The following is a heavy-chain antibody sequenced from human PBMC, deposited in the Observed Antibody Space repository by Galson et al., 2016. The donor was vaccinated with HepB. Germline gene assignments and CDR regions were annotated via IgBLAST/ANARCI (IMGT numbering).Heavy chain of an antibody. D-gene: IGHD4-23*01. Sequence: SLRLSCAASGFTFNDYGMTWVRQAPGKGLEVVSSISRSGDSTDYADSVKGRFSISRDNSRKTLYLQMNSLRAEDTAVYYCAKSGGRWSYFDYWGQGTLVTVSS. J-gene: IGHJ4*02. CDR3: AKSGGRWSYFDY. CDR2: ISRSGDST. V-gene: IGHV3-23*01. CDR1: GFTFNDYG.